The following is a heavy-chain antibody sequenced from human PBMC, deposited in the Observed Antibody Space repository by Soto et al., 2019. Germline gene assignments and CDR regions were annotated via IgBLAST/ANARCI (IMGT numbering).Heavy chain of an antibody. D-gene: IGHD3-3*01. Sequence: QVQLQESGPGLVKPSQTLSLTCSVSGGSITGGGYSWTWIRHQPGKALQWIGYVFDSGKTYYNPSLKGRLTISVDTAKNLFSLELSSVTAADTAVYFCARGSGYYRNFDSWGQGTLVSVSS. J-gene: IGHJ4*02. CDR3: ARGSGYYRNFDS. V-gene: IGHV4-31*02. CDR2: VFDSGKT. CDR1: GGSITGGGYS.